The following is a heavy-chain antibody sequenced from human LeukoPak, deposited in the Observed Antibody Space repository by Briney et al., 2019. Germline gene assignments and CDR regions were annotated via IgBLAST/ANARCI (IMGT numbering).Heavy chain of an antibody. J-gene: IGHJ6*02. V-gene: IGHV1-69*01. D-gene: IGHD6-6*01. CDR1: GGTFSSYT. CDR3: ARGRYSSSTNSMDV. Sequence: ASVKVSCKASGGTFSSYTISWVRQAPGQGLEWMGGIIPIFGTANYAQKFQGRVTITADESTSTAYMELSSLRSEDTAVYYCARGRYSSSTNSMDVWGQGTTVTVSS. CDR2: IIPIFGTA.